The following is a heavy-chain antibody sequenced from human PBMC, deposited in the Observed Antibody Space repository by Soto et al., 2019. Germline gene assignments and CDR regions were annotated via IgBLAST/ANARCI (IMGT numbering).Heavy chain of an antibody. CDR2: ISSSSSYI. J-gene: IGHJ4*02. V-gene: IGHV3-21*01. CDR3: ARDGPYLDCSGGSCLFDY. CDR1: GFTFSSYS. Sequence: GGSLRFSCAASGFTFSSYSMNWVRQAPGKGLEWVSSISSSSSYIYYADSVKGRFTISRDNAKNSLYLQMNSLRAEDTAVYYCARDGPYLDCSGGSCLFDYWGQGTLVTVSS. D-gene: IGHD2-15*01.